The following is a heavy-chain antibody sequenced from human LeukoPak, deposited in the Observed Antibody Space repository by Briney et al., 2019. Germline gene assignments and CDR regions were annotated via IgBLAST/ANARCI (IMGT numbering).Heavy chain of an antibody. CDR2: IYHSGST. V-gene: IGHV4-30-2*01. Sequence: SETLSLTCAVSGGSMSSGGYSWSWIRQPPGKGLEWIVYIYHSGSTYYNPSLKSRVTISVDRSKNQFSLKLSSVTSADTAVYYCAREGRGSGSYYNGLTWGQGTLVTVSS. CDR1: GGSMSSGGYS. CDR3: AREGRGSGSYYNGLT. J-gene: IGHJ4*02. D-gene: IGHD3-10*01.